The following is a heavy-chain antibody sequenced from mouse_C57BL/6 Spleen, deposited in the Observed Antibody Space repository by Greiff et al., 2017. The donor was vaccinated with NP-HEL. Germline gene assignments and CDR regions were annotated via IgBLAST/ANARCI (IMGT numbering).Heavy chain of an antibody. V-gene: IGHV3-6*01. J-gene: IGHJ1*03. CDR2: ISYDGSN. CDR1: GYSITSGYY. CDR3: AETYFDV. Sequence: EVKLQESGPGLVKPSQSLSLTCSVTGYSITSGYYWNWIRQFPGNKLEWMGYISYDGSNNYNPSLKNRISITRDTSQNQFFLKLNSVTTEDTATYYCAETYFDVWGTGTTVTVSS.